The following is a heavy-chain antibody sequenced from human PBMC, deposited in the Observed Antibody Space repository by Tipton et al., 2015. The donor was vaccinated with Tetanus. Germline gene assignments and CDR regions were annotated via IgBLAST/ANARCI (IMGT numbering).Heavy chain of an antibody. J-gene: IGHJ5*02. Sequence: SLRLSCAASGFSFSSYWMSWVRQAPEKGLEWVAYIKHDGSEKYYVDPVKGRFTISRDNTKNSLFLQMSGLRDEDTAVYFCARGLAAPYCTSAACDPNWFDPWGQGTLVTVSS. CDR2: IKHDGSEK. D-gene: IGHD2-8*01. CDR1: GFSFSSYW. CDR3: ARGLAAPYCTSAACDPNWFDP. V-gene: IGHV3-7*04.